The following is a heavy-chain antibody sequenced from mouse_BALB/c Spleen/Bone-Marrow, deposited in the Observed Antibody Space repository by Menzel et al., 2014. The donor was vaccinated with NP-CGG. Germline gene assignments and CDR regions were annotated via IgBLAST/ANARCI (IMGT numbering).Heavy chain of an antibody. V-gene: IGHV5-17*02. Sequence: EVKLVESGGGLVQPGGSRKLSCAASGFTLSSFGMRWVRQAPEKGLEWVAYISSGSSTIYYADTVKGRFTISRDNPKNTLFLQMTSLRSEDTAMYYCARGGNYAWFAYWGQGTLVTVSA. D-gene: IGHD2-1*01. CDR3: ARGGNYAWFAY. CDR1: GFTLSSFG. J-gene: IGHJ3*01. CDR2: ISSGSSTI.